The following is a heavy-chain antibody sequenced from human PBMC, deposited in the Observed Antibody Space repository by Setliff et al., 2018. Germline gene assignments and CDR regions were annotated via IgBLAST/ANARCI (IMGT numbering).Heavy chain of an antibody. Sequence: ASVKVSCKASGYTFTGYYMHWVRQAPGQGLEWMGWINPDSGGTNYAQKFQGRVTMTRDTSISTAYMELSRLRSDDTAVYYCARGGVAAAGRKGVFEYWGQGTLVTVSS. V-gene: IGHV1-2*02. CDR3: ARGGVAAAGRKGVFEY. CDR1: GYTFTGYY. D-gene: IGHD6-13*01. J-gene: IGHJ4*02. CDR2: INPDSGGT.